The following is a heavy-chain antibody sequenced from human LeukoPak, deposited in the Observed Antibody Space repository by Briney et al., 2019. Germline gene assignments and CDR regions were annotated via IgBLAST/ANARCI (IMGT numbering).Heavy chain of an antibody. Sequence: KTSETLSLTCTVSGYSISSGYYWDWIRQPPGKGLEWIGTLSHSGSSYYNPSLKSRVTISVDTSKNQFSLKLSSVTAADTAVYYCASTYYDYVWGSYRFDYWGQGTLVTVSS. CDR3: ASTYYDYVWGSYRFDY. CDR1: GYSISSGYY. D-gene: IGHD3-16*02. J-gene: IGHJ4*02. CDR2: LSHSGSS. V-gene: IGHV4-38-2*02.